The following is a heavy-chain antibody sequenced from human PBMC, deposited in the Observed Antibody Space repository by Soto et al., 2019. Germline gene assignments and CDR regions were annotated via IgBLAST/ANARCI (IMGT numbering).Heavy chain of an antibody. CDR1: GGSISSYY. CDR2: IYYSGST. J-gene: IGHJ4*02. D-gene: IGHD6-19*01. CDR3: ARLALDSSGWSIDY. V-gene: IGHV4-59*08. Sequence: PSETLSLTCTVSGGSISSYYWSWIRQPPGKGLEWIGYIYYSGSTYYNPSLKSRVTISVDTSKNQFSLKLSSVTAADTAVYYCARLALDSSGWSIDYWGQGTLVTVSS.